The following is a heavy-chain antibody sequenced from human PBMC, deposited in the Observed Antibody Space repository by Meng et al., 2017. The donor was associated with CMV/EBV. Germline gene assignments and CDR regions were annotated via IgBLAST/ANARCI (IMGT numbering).Heavy chain of an antibody. CDR3: ASLRIAAAGIYFDY. J-gene: IGHJ4*02. Sequence: ASGYTLTSYGISWVRQAPGQGLEWMGWISAYNGNTNYAQKLQGRVTMTTDTSTSTAYMELRSLRSDDTAVYYCASLRIAAAGIYFDYWGQGTLVTVSS. CDR1: GYTLTSYG. CDR2: ISAYNGNT. V-gene: IGHV1-18*01. D-gene: IGHD6-13*01.